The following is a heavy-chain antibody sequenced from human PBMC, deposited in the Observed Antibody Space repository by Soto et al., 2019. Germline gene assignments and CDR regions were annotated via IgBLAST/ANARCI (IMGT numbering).Heavy chain of an antibody. CDR1: GGTFSSYT. D-gene: IGHD3-10*01. Sequence: QVQLVQSGAEVKKPGSSVKVSCKASGGTFSSYTISWVRQAPGQGLEWMGRIIPILGIANYAQKFQGRVTITADKSTSTAYLELSSLRSEDTAVYYCARAPTTSGSYYKGDAFDIWGQGTMVTVSS. CDR2: IIPILGIA. CDR3: ARAPTTSGSYYKGDAFDI. V-gene: IGHV1-69*02. J-gene: IGHJ3*02.